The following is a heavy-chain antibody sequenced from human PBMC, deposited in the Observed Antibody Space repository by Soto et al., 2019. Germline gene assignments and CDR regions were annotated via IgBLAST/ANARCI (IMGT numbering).Heavy chain of an antibody. Sequence: SETLSLTCTVSGGSISNFYWSWIRQPPWKGLEWIGYIYASGSTNYNPSLKSRVTISVDTSKNQFSLNLYSVTAADTAVYYCARIVVPAAHYYYYYGMDVWGQGTTVTVSS. D-gene: IGHD2-2*01. J-gene: IGHJ6*02. CDR2: IYASGST. CDR3: ARIVVPAAHYYYYYGMDV. V-gene: IGHV4-59*01. CDR1: GGSISNFY.